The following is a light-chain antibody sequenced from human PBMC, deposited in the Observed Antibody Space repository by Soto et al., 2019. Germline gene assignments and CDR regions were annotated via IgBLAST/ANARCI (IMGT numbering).Light chain of an antibody. CDR1: QSISSY. J-gene: IGKJ3*01. Sequence: DIPMTQSPSSLSASVGDRVTITCRASQSISSYLNWYQQKPGKAPKLLIYAASSLQSGVPSRFSGSGSGTDFTLTISSLQPEDFATYYCQQSYSTPQRFTFGPGTKVDIK. CDR2: AAS. V-gene: IGKV1-39*01. CDR3: QQSYSTPQRFT.